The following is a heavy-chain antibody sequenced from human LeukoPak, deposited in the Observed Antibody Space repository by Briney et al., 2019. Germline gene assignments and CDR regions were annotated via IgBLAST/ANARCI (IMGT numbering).Heavy chain of an antibody. V-gene: IGHV3-7*03. CDR3: TSSPNYDFWSGHYIWDYYYYYMDV. Sequence: GGSLRLSCAASGFTFSSYWMSWVRQAPGKGLEWVANIKQDGSEKYYVDSVKGRFTISRDNAKNSLYLQMNSLKTEDTAVYYCTSSPNYDFWSGHYIWDYYYYYMDVWGKGTTVTVSS. CDR1: GFTFSSYW. CDR2: IKQDGSEK. D-gene: IGHD3-3*01. J-gene: IGHJ6*03.